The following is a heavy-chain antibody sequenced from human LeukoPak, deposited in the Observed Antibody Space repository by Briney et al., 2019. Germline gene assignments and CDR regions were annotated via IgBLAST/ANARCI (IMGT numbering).Heavy chain of an antibody. Sequence: GGSLRLSCAASGFTFSSYSMNWVRQAPGKGLEWVSSISSSSSYIYYADSVKGRFTISRDNAKNSLYLQMNSLRAEDTAVYYCARDHDPRWFGRSGDFDYWGQGTLVTVSS. J-gene: IGHJ4*02. V-gene: IGHV3-21*01. CDR2: ISSSSSYI. D-gene: IGHD3-10*01. CDR3: ARDHDPRWFGRSGDFDY. CDR1: GFTFSSYS.